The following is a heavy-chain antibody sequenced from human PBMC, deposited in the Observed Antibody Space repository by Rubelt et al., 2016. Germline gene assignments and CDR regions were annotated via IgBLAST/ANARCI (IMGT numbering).Heavy chain of an antibody. CDR1: GGSISNYY. CDR3: ARRPSRDAFDI. V-gene: IGHV4-59*01. J-gene: IGHJ3*02. Sequence: QVQLQESGPGLVKPSETLSLTCTVSGGSISNYYWNWIRQPPGKGLEWIGYIYDSEITNYNPSLKSRVTISVDTSKNQFSLKLSSWITADTAVYYWARRPSRDAFDIWGQGTMVTVSS. CDR2: IYDSEIT.